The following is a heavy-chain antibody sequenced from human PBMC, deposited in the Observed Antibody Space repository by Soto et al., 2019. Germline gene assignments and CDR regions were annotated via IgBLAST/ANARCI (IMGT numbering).Heavy chain of an antibody. D-gene: IGHD3-16*01. J-gene: IGHJ3*01. CDR1: GYTFTSND. Sequence: QVQLLQSGAEVKEPGASVKVSCRASGYTFTSNDLNWVRQATGQGLEWMGWMNPQSGNTGYAQKFQGRVTMTRNNSISTGYMELRGLTYEDTAVYYCARGTRVVCLWGQGTMVTVSS. V-gene: IGHV1-8*01. CDR3: ARGTRVVCL. CDR2: MNPQSGNT.